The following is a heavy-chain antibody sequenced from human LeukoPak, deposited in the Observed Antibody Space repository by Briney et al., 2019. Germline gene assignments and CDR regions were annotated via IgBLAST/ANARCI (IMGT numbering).Heavy chain of an antibody. V-gene: IGHV3-21*01. CDR3: ARDRGYCSGGSCYGDFDY. J-gene: IGHJ4*02. D-gene: IGHD2-15*01. CDR2: ISSSSSYI. CDR1: GGSFSGYY. Sequence: ETLSLTCAVYGGSFSGYYWSWIRQPPGKGLEWVSSISSSSSYIYYADSVKGRFTISRDNAKNSLYLQMNSLRAEDTAVYYCARDRGYCSGGSCYGDFDYWGQGTLVTVSS.